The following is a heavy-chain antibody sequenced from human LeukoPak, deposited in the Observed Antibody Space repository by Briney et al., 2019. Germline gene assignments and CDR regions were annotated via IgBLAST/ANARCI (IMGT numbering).Heavy chain of an antibody. V-gene: IGHV4-39*01. D-gene: IGHD5-12*01. Sequence: SETLSLTCTVSADSISSSSHHWGWIRQSPGKGLEWIGSVYYGRTTYYNPSLNSRVTISVATSKNQFSLQLHSVTAADTAVYYCVRHDGRGGATMGALDSWGQGSLVTVSS. CDR2: VYYGRTT. J-gene: IGHJ4*02. CDR1: ADSISSSSHH. CDR3: VRHDGRGGATMGALDS.